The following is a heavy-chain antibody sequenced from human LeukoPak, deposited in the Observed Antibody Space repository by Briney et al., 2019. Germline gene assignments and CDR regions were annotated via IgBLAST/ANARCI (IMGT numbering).Heavy chain of an antibody. CDR2: IKQDGSEK. V-gene: IGHV3-7*03. CDR3: ARDNPPDY. Sequence: GGSLRLTCAASGFIFSTYWMTWVRQAPGKGLEWVANIKQDGSEKSYVESVRGRFTISRDNAKNSLYLQLNSLRAEDTALYYCARDNPPDYWGQGTLVTVSS. CDR1: GFIFSTYW. J-gene: IGHJ4*02.